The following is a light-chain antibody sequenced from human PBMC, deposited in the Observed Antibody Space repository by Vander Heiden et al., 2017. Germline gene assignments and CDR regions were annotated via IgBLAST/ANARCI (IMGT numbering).Light chain of an antibody. J-gene: IGLJ2*01. CDR1: SSDIGGYNY. V-gene: IGLV2-14*01. Sequence: SALTQPASVSGSPGQSFTIFCTGPSSDIGGYNYVSWYQQHPGKAPKRMIDEVSNRPSGVSNRFSGSKSGNTASLTISGLQAEDEADYYCSSYRSSSTRVFGGGTKLTVL. CDR2: EVS. CDR3: SSYRSSSTRV.